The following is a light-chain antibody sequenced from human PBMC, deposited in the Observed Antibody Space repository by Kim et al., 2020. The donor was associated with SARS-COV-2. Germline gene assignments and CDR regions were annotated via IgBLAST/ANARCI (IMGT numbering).Light chain of an antibody. J-gene: IGLJ3*02. Sequence: VILTGTLGSGYSSYAIAWHQRQTEKGPRYLMKLNSDGSHKMGDGIPDRFSGSSSGAERYLTTARLQSEDEADYYCQTWGTGNWVFGGGTKLTVL. CDR3: QTWGTGNWV. CDR1: SGYSSYA. V-gene: IGLV4-69*01. CDR2: LNSDGSH.